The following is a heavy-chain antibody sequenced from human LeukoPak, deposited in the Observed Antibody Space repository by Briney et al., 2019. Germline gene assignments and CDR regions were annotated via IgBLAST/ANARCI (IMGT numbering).Heavy chain of an antibody. Sequence: GGSLRLSCAASGFTFSSYSMNWVRQAPGKGLDWVSFISHSSSYIYYADSVKGRFTISRDIAKNSLYLQMNSLRAEDTAVYYCARETGSGFSPYYMDVWGKGTTVTISS. D-gene: IGHD3-10*01. V-gene: IGHV3-21*01. CDR3: ARETGSGFSPYYMDV. J-gene: IGHJ6*03. CDR2: ISHSSSYI. CDR1: GFTFSSYS.